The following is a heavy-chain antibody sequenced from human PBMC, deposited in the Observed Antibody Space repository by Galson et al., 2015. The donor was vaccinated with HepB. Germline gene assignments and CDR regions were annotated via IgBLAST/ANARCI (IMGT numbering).Heavy chain of an antibody. CDR3: ARHPGRGSDGYAFDN. V-gene: IGHV4-59*08. CDR2: VRYTGTT. CDR1: GGSISNYY. J-gene: IGHJ4*02. Sequence: ETLSLTCPVSGGSISNYYWSWIRQPPGKGLEWIGYVRYTGTTEYNPFLNRPVTISVDASGNQVPLRLRSVTAADTAVYFCARHPGRGSDGYAFDNWGQGILVTVSS. D-gene: IGHD2-21*02.